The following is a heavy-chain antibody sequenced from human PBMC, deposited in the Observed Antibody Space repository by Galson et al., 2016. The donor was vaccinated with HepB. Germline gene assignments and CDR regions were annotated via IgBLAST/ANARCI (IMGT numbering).Heavy chain of an antibody. CDR3: ARDPQYQLTNYYYYGMDV. D-gene: IGHD2-2*01. Sequence: SLRLSCAASGITLRNFIIHWVRQPPGKGLEWVAAISHDDISKYYTDSVKGRFTISRDNSGNTVDLQMNSLRAEDTAVYYCARDPQYQLTNYYYYGMDVWGQGTTVTV. J-gene: IGHJ6*02. CDR1: GITLRNFI. V-gene: IGHV3-30-3*01. CDR2: ISHDDISK.